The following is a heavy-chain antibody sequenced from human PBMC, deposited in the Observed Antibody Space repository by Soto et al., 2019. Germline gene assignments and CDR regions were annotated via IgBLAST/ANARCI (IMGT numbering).Heavy chain of an antibody. J-gene: IGHJ4*02. Sequence: ASVKVSCKASGYTFTNYAMHWVRQATGQGLEWMGWMNPSSGNTGYAQKFQGRVTMTRNTSISTAYMELSSLRSEDTAVYYCARVIAVAGIREFDYWGQGTLVTV. CDR3: ARVIAVAGIREFDY. V-gene: IGHV1-8*02. D-gene: IGHD6-19*01. CDR1: GYTFTNYA. CDR2: MNPSSGNT.